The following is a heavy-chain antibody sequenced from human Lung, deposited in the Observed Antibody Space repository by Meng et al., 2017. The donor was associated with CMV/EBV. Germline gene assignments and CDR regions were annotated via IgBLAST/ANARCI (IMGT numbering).Heavy chain of an antibody. Sequence: SVKVSCKASGGTFSSYTISWVRQPHGQGLEWMGRIIPILGIANYAQTFQGRVTITKNKSTSTDYMEMSSLRAEHRAVYYCARVGRNYYGKDVWGQGAMVTVSS. V-gene: IGHV1-69*02. CDR3: ARVGRNYYGKDV. CDR1: GGTFSSYT. CDR2: IIPILGIA. D-gene: IGHD1-14*01. J-gene: IGHJ6*02.